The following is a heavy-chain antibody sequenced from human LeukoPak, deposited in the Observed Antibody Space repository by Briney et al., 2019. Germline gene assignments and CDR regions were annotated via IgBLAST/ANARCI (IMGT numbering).Heavy chain of an antibody. D-gene: IGHD3-22*01. V-gene: IGHV4-34*01. CDR1: GGSFSGYY. J-gene: IGHJ6*02. Sequence: SETLSLTCAVYGGSFSGYYWSWIRQPPGKGLEWIGEINHSGSTNYNPSLKSRVTISVDTSKNQFSLKLSSVTAADTAVYYCARHESSYYYDSSGYYGWYFRDYYYYGMDVWGQGTTVTVSS. CDR2: INHSGST. CDR3: ARHESSYYYDSSGYYGWYFRDYYYYGMDV.